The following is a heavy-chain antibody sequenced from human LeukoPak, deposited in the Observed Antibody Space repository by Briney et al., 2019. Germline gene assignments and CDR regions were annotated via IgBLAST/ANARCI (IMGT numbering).Heavy chain of an antibody. Sequence: GGSLRLSCAASGFTFSSYSMNWFRQAPGKGLEWVSYISSSSGTIYYADSVKGRFTISRDNAKNSLYLQMNSLRAEDTAVYYCARELSITETNFDYWGQGTLVTVSS. CDR2: ISSSSGTI. V-gene: IGHV3-48*01. J-gene: IGHJ4*02. CDR3: ARELSITETNFDY. D-gene: IGHD1-7*01. CDR1: GFTFSSYS.